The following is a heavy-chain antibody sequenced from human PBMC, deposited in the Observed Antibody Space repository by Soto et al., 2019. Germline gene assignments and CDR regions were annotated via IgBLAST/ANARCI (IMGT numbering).Heavy chain of an antibody. CDR3: AREMRLLDTAMVMDY. CDR1: GFTFSSYS. D-gene: IGHD5-18*01. J-gene: IGHJ4*02. Sequence: GGSLRLSCAASGFTFSSYSMNWVRQAPGKGLEWVSSISSSSSYIYYADSVKGRFTISRDNAKNSLYLQMNSLRAEDTAVYYCAREMRLLDTAMVMDYWGQGTLVTVSS. V-gene: IGHV3-21*01. CDR2: ISSSSSYI.